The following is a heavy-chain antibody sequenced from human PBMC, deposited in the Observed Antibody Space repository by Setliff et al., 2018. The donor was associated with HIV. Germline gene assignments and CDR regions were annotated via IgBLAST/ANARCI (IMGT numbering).Heavy chain of an antibody. V-gene: IGHV4-38-2*02. CDR2: IYHSGNT. Sequence: PSETLSLTCTVSGYSINSSHFWGWIRQPPGKGLEWVGSIYHSGNTHYNPSLKSRVTISADTSKNQFSLKLSSVTAADTAVYHCARDKTYCNYSRCSRAGWYFDLWGRGTLVTVSS. CDR1: GYSINSSHF. J-gene: IGHJ2*01. CDR3: ARDKTYCNYSRCSRAGWYFDL. D-gene: IGHD2-2*01.